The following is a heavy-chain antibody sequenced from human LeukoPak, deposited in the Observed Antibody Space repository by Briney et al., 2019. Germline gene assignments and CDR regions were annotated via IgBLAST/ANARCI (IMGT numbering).Heavy chain of an antibody. D-gene: IGHD6-13*01. CDR2: ISGSGGST. V-gene: IGHV3-23*01. CDR1: GFTFSSYA. CDR3: ARVRMEVMAAGPNWFDP. J-gene: IGHJ5*02. Sequence: PGGSLRLSCAASGFTFSSYAMSWVRQAPGKGLEWVSAISGSGGSTYYADSVKGRFTISRDNSKNTLYLQMNSLRAEDTAVYYCARVRMEVMAAGPNWFDPWGQGTLVTVSS.